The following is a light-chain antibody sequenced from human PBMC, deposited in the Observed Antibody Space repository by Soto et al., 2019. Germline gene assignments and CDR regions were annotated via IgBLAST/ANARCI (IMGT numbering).Light chain of an antibody. CDR3: SSYTGTNTLV. CDR1: SSDVGDYNY. Sequence: QSALTQPASVSGSPGQSITISCTGTSSDVGDYNYVSWYLQHPGKAPKLIIYGVTNRPSGISNRFSGSKSGNTASLTISGRQAEDEADYYCSSYTGTNTLVFGGGTKLTVL. J-gene: IGLJ2*01. CDR2: GVT. V-gene: IGLV2-14*01.